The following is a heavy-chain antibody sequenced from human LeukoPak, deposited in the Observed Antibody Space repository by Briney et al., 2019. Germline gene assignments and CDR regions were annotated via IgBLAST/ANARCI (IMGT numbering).Heavy chain of an antibody. J-gene: IGHJ4*02. CDR1: GGSFSHSNW. CDR3: ATHYDRSGYKLDY. CDR2: VHPSEGT. D-gene: IGHD3-22*01. Sequence: PSETLSLTCAVSGGSFSHSNWWTWVRQSPGKGLEWIGEVHPSEGTNYNPSLKSRVTISLDKSKNQFSLELNSVTAADTAIYYCATHYDRSGYKLDYWGQGTLVTVSS. V-gene: IGHV4-4*02.